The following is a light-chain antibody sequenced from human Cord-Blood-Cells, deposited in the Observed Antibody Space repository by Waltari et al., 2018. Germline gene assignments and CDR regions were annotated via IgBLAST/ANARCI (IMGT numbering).Light chain of an antibody. Sequence: DTQMTQSPSPLSASVGARVNITSQASHDISNYLKWYQQKPGKAPKLLIYDASKLETGVPSRFSGSGSGKNFTFTISSLQPEDIATYYCQQYDNLPLTFGGGTKVEIK. J-gene: IGKJ4*01. CDR1: HDISNY. V-gene: IGKV1-33*01. CDR2: DAS. CDR3: QQYDNLPLT.